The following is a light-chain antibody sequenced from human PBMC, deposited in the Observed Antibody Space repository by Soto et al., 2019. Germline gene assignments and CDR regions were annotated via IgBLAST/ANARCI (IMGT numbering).Light chain of an antibody. CDR1: SSDVGGYNY. CDR3: CSYAGSYTYV. V-gene: IGLV2-11*01. Sequence: QSVLTQPRSVSGSPGQSVTISCTGTSSDVGGYNYVSWYQQHPGKAPKLMIYDVSKRPSGVPDRFSGSKSGNTASRTISGLQAEDEADYYCCSYAGSYTYVFGTGTKLTVL. J-gene: IGLJ1*01. CDR2: DVS.